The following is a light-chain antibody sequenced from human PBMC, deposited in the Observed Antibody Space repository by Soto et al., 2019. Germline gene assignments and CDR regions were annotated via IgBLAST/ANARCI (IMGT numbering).Light chain of an antibody. V-gene: IGKV4-1*01. J-gene: IGKJ4*01. CDR3: HQYYSPPLA. CDR1: QTISSW. Sequence: DIQMTQSPSTLSGSVGDRVTITCRASQTISSWLAWYQQKPGQPPQLLIYWASTRESGVPDRFSGSGSGTDFTLTISSLQAEDVAVYYCHQYYSPPLAFGGGTKVEIK. CDR2: WAS.